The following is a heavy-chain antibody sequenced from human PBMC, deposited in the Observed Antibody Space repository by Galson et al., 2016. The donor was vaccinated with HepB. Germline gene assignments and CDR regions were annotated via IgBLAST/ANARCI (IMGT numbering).Heavy chain of an antibody. V-gene: IGHV4-39*01. CDR1: GASVSTNDYY. Sequence: SETLSLTCTVSGASVSTNDYYWDWIRQSPGKGLEWIGSLYYSGYTYYNPSLKSRVTISVDTSKNQFSLEVNSVTAADTAVYFCASSLAVAGTVWFDPWGQGTLVTVSS. CDR2: LYYSGYT. J-gene: IGHJ5*02. CDR3: ASSLAVAGTVWFDP. D-gene: IGHD6-19*01.